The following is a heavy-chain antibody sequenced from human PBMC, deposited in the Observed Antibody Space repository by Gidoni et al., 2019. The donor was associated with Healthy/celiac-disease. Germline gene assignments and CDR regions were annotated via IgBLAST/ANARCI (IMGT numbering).Heavy chain of an antibody. V-gene: IGHV2-26*01. D-gene: IGHD2-15*01. CDR2: IFSNDEK. Sequence: QVTLKESGPVLVKPTETLTLTCTVSGFSLSNARMGVSWIRQPPGKALEWLAHIFSNDEKSYSTSLKSRLTISKDTSKSQVVLTMTNMDPVDTATYYCARMGGRYCSGGSCYSRNWFDPWGQGTLVTVSS. CDR3: ARMGGRYCSGGSCYSRNWFDP. CDR1: GFSLSNARMG. J-gene: IGHJ5*02.